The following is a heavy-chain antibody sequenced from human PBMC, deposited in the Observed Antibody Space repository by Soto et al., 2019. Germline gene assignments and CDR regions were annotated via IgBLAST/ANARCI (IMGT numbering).Heavy chain of an antibody. D-gene: IGHD5-18*01. CDR1: GFTFTSSA. J-gene: IGHJ4*02. Sequence: SVKVSCKASGFTFTSSAVQWVRQARGQRLEWIGWIVVGSGNTNYAQKFQERVTITRHMSTSTAYMELSSLRSEDTAVYYCAAAPGSIQLWSAWGQGPLVTVPS. V-gene: IGHV1-58*01. CDR3: AAAPGSIQLWSA. CDR2: IVVGSGNT.